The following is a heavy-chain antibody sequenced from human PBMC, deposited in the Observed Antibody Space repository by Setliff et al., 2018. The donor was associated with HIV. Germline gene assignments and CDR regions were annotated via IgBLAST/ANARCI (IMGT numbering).Heavy chain of an antibody. CDR3: ARESYDSSADFDY. CDR2: IRSKSYGTTT. CDR1: GFNFAEQA. Sequence: LRLSCTTSGFNFAEQAFSWVRQAPGKGLEWVGYIRSKSYGTTTKYAASVRGRFSISRDDSNSIVYLQMNSLKAEDTGVYFCARESYDSSADFDYWGQGALVTVSS. V-gene: IGHV3-49*04. J-gene: IGHJ4*02. D-gene: IGHD6-19*01.